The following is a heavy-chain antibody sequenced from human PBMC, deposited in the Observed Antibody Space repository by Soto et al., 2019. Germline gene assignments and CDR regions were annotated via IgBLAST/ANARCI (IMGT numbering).Heavy chain of an antibody. CDR1: GFTFSSYA. J-gene: IGHJ6*02. Sequence: GGSLRLSCAASGFTFSSYATSWVRQAPGKGLEWVSAISGSGGSTYYADSVKGRFTISRDNSKNTLYLQMNSLRAEDTAVYYCAKVLFTLGYCSGGSCYYPQYGMDVWDQGTTVTVSS. CDR2: ISGSGGST. V-gene: IGHV3-23*01. CDR3: AKVLFTLGYCSGGSCYYPQYGMDV. D-gene: IGHD2-15*01.